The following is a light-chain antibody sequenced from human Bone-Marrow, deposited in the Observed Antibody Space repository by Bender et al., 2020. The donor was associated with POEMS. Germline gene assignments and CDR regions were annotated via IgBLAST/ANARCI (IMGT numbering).Light chain of an antibody. CDR2: NTN. CDR1: SPNIVTNP. V-gene: IGLV1-44*01. Sequence: QSVLTQPPSASGSPGQRVIISCSGSSPNIVTNPVNWYQHLPGTAPKVLIYNTNQRPSALPDRFAGSKSGTSASLAISALQSEDDGHYYCATWHDSLNVWVFGGGTKLAVL. J-gene: IGLJ3*02. CDR3: ATWHDSLNVWV.